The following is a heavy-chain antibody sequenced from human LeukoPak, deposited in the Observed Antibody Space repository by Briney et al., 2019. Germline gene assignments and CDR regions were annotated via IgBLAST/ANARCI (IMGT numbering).Heavy chain of an antibody. CDR1: GLTFSTYD. D-gene: IGHD5-12*01. CDR2: IGKAGDT. V-gene: IGHV3-13*04. Sequence: GGSLRLSCAASGLTFSTYDMHWVRQTTGKGLEWVSGIGKAGDTYCAGSVKGRFTISRENAKNSLYLQMNSLRIGDTAVYYCARGGYSGFDVWGQGTMVTVSS. J-gene: IGHJ3*01. CDR3: ARGGYSGFDV.